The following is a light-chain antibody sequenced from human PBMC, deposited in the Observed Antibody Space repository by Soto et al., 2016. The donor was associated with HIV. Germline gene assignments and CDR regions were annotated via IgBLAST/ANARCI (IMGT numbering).Light chain of an antibody. V-gene: IGKV1-39*01. CDR1: QSISSY. CDR3: HQSDSTPGT. J-gene: IGKJ1*01. Sequence: DIQMTQSPSSLSASVGERVTITCRASQSISSYLNWYQQKPGKAPKFLIYAASSLQSGVPSRFSGSGSGTVFTLTINSLQPEDSAIYYCHQSDSTPGTFGQGTKVEIK. CDR2: AAS.